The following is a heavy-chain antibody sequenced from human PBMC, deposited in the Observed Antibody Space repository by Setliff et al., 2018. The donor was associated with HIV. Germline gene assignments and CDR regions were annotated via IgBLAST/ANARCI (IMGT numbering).Heavy chain of an antibody. J-gene: IGHJ5*02. V-gene: IGHV4-4*07. CDR3: AKDYTPTFWEYNWFDV. D-gene: IGHD3-3*01. Sequence: SETLSLTCTVSGASISTYYWNWIRQPAGKGLEWIGRFQISGSTNYSPSLKSRVTMSADTSKNQVSLKLSSVTAADTALYYCAKDYTPTFWEYNWFDVWGQGTLVTVSS. CDR2: FQISGST. CDR1: GASISTYY.